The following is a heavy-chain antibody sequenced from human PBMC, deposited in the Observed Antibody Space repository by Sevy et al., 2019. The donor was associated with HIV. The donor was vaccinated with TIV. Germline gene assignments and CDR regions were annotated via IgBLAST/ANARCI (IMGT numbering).Heavy chain of an antibody. Sequence: GGSLRLSCAASGFTFSSYGMHWVRQAPGKGLGWVAVISYDGSNKYYADSVKGRFTISRDNSKNTLYLQMNSLRAEDTAVYYCVPILYQTTGTLDYWGQGTLVTVSS. CDR2: ISYDGSNK. J-gene: IGHJ4*02. CDR1: GFTFSSYG. CDR3: VPILYQTTGTLDY. D-gene: IGHD4-17*01. V-gene: IGHV3-30*03.